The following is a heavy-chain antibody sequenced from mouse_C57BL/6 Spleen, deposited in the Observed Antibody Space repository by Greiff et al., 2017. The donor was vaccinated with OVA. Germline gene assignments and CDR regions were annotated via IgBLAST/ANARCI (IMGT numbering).Heavy chain of an antibody. D-gene: IGHD2-1*01. V-gene: IGHV1-47*01. CDR2: FHPYNDDT. J-gene: IGHJ3*01. Sequence: VKLMESGAELVKPGASVKMSCKASGYTFTTYPIEWMKQNHGKSLEWIGNFHPYNDDTKYNVKFKGKATLTVEKSSSTVYLELSRLTSDDSAVYYCARRGNYVSWFAYWGQGTLVTVSA. CDR1: GYTFTTYP. CDR3: ARRGNYVSWFAY.